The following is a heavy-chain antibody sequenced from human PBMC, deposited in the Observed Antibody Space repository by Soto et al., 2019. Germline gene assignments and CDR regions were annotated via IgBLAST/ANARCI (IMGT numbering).Heavy chain of an antibody. CDR2: INPSGGST. CDR3: ARDLWLGESFRYYFDY. D-gene: IGHD3-10*01. V-gene: IGHV1-46*01. J-gene: IGHJ4*01. Sequence: ASVKVSCKASGYTFTSSYMHWVRQAPGQGLEWVGIINPSGGSTSYAQKLQGRLTMTRDTSTSTVYMELSSLRSEDTALYYCARDLWLGESFRYYFDYWAQGTLVTVSS. CDR1: GYTFTSSY.